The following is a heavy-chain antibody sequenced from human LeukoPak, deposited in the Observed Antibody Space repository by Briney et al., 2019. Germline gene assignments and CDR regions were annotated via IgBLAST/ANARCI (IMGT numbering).Heavy chain of an antibody. CDR3: AKVVDTAMERRGVFDY. V-gene: IGHV3-23*01. CDR2: ISAGGGST. J-gene: IGHJ4*02. Sequence: PGGSLRLSCAASGFTFSSYAMSWVRQAPGKGLEWVSAISAGGGSTYYADSVKGRFTISRDNSKNTLYLQMNNLRADDTAVYYCAKVVDTAMERRGVFDYWGQGTLVTVSS. CDR1: GFTFSSYA. D-gene: IGHD5-18*01.